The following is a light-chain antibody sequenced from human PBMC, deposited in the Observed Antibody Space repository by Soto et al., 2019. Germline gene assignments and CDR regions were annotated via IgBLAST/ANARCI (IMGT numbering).Light chain of an antibody. CDR3: SSYTTVSTYV. CDR2: DVR. J-gene: IGLJ1*01. V-gene: IGLV2-14*01. Sequence: QSLLTQPASVSGSPGQSITISCTGTSSDVGGYNYVSWYQQHPGKAPKLMIYDVRNRPSGVSNRFSGSKSVNTASPTISGLQAEDEADYYCSSYTTVSTYVFGTGTKVTVL. CDR1: SSDVGGYNY.